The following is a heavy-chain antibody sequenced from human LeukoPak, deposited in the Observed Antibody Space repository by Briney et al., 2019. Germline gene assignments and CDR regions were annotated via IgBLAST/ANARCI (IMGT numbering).Heavy chain of an antibody. CDR1: GFTFSSYE. CDR2: ISSSGSTI. CDR3: ARDNGYYYYGMDV. Sequence: PGGSLRLSCAASGFTFSSYEMNWVRQAPGKGLEWVSYISSSGSTIYYADSVKGRFTISRDNAKNSLYLQMNSLRAEDTAVYYCARDNGYYYYGMDVWGKGTTVTVSS. J-gene: IGHJ6*04. V-gene: IGHV3-48*03.